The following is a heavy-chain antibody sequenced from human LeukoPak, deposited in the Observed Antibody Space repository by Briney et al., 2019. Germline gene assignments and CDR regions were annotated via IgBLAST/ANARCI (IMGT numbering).Heavy chain of an antibody. CDR1: GGSISSDY. CDR3: ARDRLSSWYDL. J-gene: IGHJ4*02. V-gene: IGHV4-59*01. Sequence: SETLSLTCTVSGGSISSDYWSWIRQPPGKGLECIGYIDYSGSTNYSPSLKSRVSISIDMSKNQFSLRLSSVTAADTAVYYCARDRLSSWYDLWGQGTLVTVSS. D-gene: IGHD6-13*01. CDR2: IDYSGST.